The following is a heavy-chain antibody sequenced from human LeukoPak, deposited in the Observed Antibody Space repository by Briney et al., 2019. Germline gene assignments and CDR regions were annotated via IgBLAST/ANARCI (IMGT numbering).Heavy chain of an antibody. J-gene: IGHJ3*02. V-gene: IGHV1-69*05. CDR1: GGTFSSYA. CDR3: ASPGTSLDALDI. D-gene: IGHD3/OR15-3a*01. Sequence: SVKVSCKASGGTFSSYAISWVRQAPGQGLEWMGRIIPIFGTANYAQKFQGRVTITTDESTSTAYMELSSLRSEDTAVYYCASPGTSLDALDIWGQGTMVTVSS. CDR2: IIPIFGTA.